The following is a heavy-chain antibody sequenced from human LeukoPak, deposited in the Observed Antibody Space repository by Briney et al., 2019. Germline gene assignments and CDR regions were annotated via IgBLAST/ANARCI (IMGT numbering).Heavy chain of an antibody. CDR2: IKQGGSEK. J-gene: IGHJ4*02. CDR3: ARDRPTTVTTTVFDY. V-gene: IGHV3-7*01. D-gene: IGHD4-17*01. Sequence: GGSLRLSCAASGFTFSTYSMNWVRQAPGKGLEWVANIKQGGSEKHYVHAVKGRFNSSRDNAKNSLSLHMNSLRDEDTAVYYCARDRPTTVTTTVFDYWGQGTLVTVSS. CDR1: GFTFSTYS.